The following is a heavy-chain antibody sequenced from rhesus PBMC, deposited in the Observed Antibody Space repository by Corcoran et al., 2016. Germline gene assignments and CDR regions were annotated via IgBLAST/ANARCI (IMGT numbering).Heavy chain of an antibody. J-gene: IGHJ4*01. V-gene: IGHV4S14*01. CDR2: IYGSGGSN. Sequence: QVQLQESGPGLVKPSETLSLTCAVSGGSISGYYYWSWIRQPPGKGLEWIGSIYGSGGSNYLTPPRTSRLTLSVDTSKNQFSPKLSSVTAADTAVYYCASDSYSGSYYHFDYWGRGVLVTVSS. CDR3: ASDSYSGSYYHFDY. CDR1: GGSISGYYY. D-gene: IGHD3-16*01.